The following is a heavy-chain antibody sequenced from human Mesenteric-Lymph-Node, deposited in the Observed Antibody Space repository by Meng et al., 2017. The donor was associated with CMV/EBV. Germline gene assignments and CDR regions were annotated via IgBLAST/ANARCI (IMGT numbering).Heavy chain of an antibody. Sequence: SVKVSCKASGGTFSSYAISWVRQAPGQGLEWMGGIIPIFGTANYAQKFQGRVTITTDESTSTAYMELSSLKSEDTAVYFCATSRFGGSGSRYYYYYPLDVWGQGTTVTVSS. J-gene: IGHJ6*02. CDR3: ATSRFGGSGSRYYYYYPLDV. V-gene: IGHV1-69*05. CDR2: IIPIFGTA. CDR1: GGTFSSYA. D-gene: IGHD3-10*01.